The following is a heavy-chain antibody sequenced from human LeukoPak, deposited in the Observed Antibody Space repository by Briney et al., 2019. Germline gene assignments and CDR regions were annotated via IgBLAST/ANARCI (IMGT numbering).Heavy chain of an antibody. V-gene: IGHV3-23*01. CDR1: GFTFSSYG. CDR3: AKGGGYEAQYYYYYLGV. CDR2: ISGSGGST. Sequence: PGGSLRLSCAASGFTFSSYGMSWVRQAPGKGLEWVSAISGSGGSTYYADSVKGRFTISRDNSKNTLYLQMKSLRAEDTAVYYCAKGGGYEAQYYYYYLGVWGKGTTVTISS. J-gene: IGHJ6*03. D-gene: IGHD5-12*01.